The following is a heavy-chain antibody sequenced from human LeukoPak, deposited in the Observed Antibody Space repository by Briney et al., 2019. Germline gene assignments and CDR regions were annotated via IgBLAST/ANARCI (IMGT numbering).Heavy chain of an antibody. D-gene: IGHD3-16*01. CDR3: AREGAVPGIDS. CDR2: ISHSGTT. CDR1: GYSITSGFS. Sequence: KPSETLSLTCAVSGYSITSGFSWGWIRQPPGKGLEWIGTISHSGTTDYKSTLESRLTISMDTSKNLFSLRLTSVTAADTAVYYCAREGAVPGIDSWGQGTLVTVSS. J-gene: IGHJ5*01. V-gene: IGHV4-38-2*02.